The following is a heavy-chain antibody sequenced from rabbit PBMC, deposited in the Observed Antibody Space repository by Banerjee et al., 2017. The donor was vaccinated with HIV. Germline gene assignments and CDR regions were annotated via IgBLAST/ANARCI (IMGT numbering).Heavy chain of an antibody. CDR2: IYAGKGNT. J-gene: IGHJ4*01. D-gene: IGHD1-1*01. V-gene: IGHV1S40*01. Sequence: QSLEESGGDLVKPGASLTLTCTASGFTISSYWMNWVRQAPGKGLEWIGTIYAGKGNTWYASWAKGRFTISETSSTTVTLQMTSLTVADTATYFCARDEQASGGSFDLWGPGTLVTVS. CDR1: GFTISSYW. CDR3: ARDEQASGGSFDL.